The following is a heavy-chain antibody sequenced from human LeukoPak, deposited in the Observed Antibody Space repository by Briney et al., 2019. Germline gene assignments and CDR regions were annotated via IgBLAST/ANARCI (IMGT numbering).Heavy chain of an antibody. J-gene: IGHJ4*02. V-gene: IGHV5-51*01. CDR1: GYSFTSYW. Sequence: GESLKISCKGSGYSFTSYWIGWVRQVPGKGLEWMGIIYPGDSDTRYSPSFQGQVTISADKSISTAYLQWSSLKASDTAMYYCARVNEIWFGEFLSTDEYYFDYWGQGTLVTVSS. CDR3: ARVNEIWFGEFLSTDEYYFDY. CDR2: IYPGDSDT. D-gene: IGHD3-10*01.